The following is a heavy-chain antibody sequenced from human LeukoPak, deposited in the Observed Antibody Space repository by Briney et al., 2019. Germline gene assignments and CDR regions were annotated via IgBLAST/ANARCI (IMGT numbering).Heavy chain of an antibody. CDR1: GGSISSYY. CDR3: AGDRKLTYYYDSSGYGYYMDV. V-gene: IGHV4-59*01. CDR2: IYYSGST. J-gene: IGHJ6*03. Sequence: PSETLSLTCTVSGGSISSYYWSWIRQPPGKGLEWIGYIYYSGSTNYNPSLKSRVTISVDTSKNQFSLKLSSVTAADTAVYYCAGDRKLTYYYDSSGYGYYMDVWGKGTTVTVSS. D-gene: IGHD3-22*01.